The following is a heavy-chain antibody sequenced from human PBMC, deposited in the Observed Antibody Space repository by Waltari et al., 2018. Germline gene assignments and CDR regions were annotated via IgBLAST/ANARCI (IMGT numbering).Heavy chain of an antibody. D-gene: IGHD6-19*01. Sequence: QVQLQESGPGLVKPSETLRLTCTVSGGSISAYYWRWIRQPPGKGLEWIGYVYNTGGNNYNHSLLIRLSVAIDTSKNQVSLNLNSVTAADTARYFCAISTPGIAVALDYWGQGIPVTVSS. V-gene: IGHV4-59*01. CDR1: GGSISAYY. CDR2: VYNTGGN. CDR3: AISTPGIAVALDY. J-gene: IGHJ4*02.